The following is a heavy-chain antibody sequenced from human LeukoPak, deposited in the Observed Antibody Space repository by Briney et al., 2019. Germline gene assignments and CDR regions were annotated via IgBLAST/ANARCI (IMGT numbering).Heavy chain of an antibody. D-gene: IGHD6-19*01. CDR2: INHSGST. V-gene: IGHV4-34*01. CDR3: ARGFGIAVGY. CDR1: GGSFSGYY. J-gene: IGHJ4*02. Sequence: SETLSLTCAGYGGSFSGYYWSWIRQPPGKGLEWIGEINHSGSTNYNPSLKSRVTISVDTSKNQFSLKLSSVTAADTAVYYCARGFGIAVGYWGQGTLVTVSS.